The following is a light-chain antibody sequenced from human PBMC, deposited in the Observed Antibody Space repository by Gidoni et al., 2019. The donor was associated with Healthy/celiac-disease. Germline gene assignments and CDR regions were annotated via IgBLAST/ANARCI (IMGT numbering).Light chain of an antibody. J-gene: IGLJ1*01. V-gene: IGLV2-14*01. CDR2: EVS. CDR3: SSYTSSSTYV. Sequence: QSTLTQPASVSESPGQSITISCTGTSSDVGGYTYVSCYHEHPGKAPKLMLYEVSNRPSGVSNRFSGSKSGNTASLTSAGLQAEDEADYYCSSYTSSSTYVFGTGTKVTVL. CDR1: SSDVGGYTY.